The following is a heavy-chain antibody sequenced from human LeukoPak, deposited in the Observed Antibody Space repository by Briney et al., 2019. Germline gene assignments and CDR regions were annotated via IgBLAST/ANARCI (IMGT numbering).Heavy chain of an antibody. D-gene: IGHD2-2*01. CDR2: INHSGST. V-gene: IGHV4-34*01. CDR3: ARRLGYCSSTSCYRWLDYYYYYGMDV. Sequence: PSETLSLICAVYGGSFSGYYWSWIRQPPGKGLEWIGEINHSGSTNYNPSLKSRVTISVDTSKNRFSLKLSSVTAADTAVYYCARRLGYCSSTSCYRWLDYYYYYGMDVWGQGTTVTVSS. J-gene: IGHJ6*02. CDR1: GGSFSGYY.